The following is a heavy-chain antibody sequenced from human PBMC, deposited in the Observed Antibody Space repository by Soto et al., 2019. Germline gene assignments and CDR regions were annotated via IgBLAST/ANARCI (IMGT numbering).Heavy chain of an antibody. J-gene: IGHJ4*02. CDR1: GFIFNEYG. CDR3: ARWGCSGTNCNLNQRSYDL. CDR2: IWYDGSNK. V-gene: IGHV3-33*03. Sequence: QVQLVESGGGVVQPGMSLRLSCAASGFIFNEYGMHWVRQAPGKGLEWVAVIWYDGSNKYYADSVKGRFTISRDNYKNTMSLKMNNLRAEDTAVYYCARWGCSGTNCNLNQRSYDLWGQGTLVTVSS. D-gene: IGHD2-15*01.